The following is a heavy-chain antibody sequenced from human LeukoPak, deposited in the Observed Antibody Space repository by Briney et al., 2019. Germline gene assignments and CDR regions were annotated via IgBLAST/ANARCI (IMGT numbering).Heavy chain of an antibody. CDR3: AKEVVTIFGVVTPFDY. J-gene: IGHJ4*02. CDR2: IRYDGSNK. CDR1: GFTFSSYG. V-gene: IGHV3-30*02. D-gene: IGHD3-3*01. Sequence: GGSLRLSCAASGFTFSSYGMHWVAQAPGKGLGWVGFIRYDGSNKYYADSVKGRFTISRVNSKNTLYLQMNSLRAEDTAVYYCAKEVVTIFGVVTPFDYWGQGTLVTVSS.